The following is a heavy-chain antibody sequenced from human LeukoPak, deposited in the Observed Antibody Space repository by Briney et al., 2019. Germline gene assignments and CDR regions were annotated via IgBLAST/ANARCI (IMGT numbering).Heavy chain of an antibody. J-gene: IGHJ5*02. CDR2: IYTSGST. V-gene: IGHV4-61*02. Sequence: SETLSLTCTVSGDSIGSGSFYWSWIRQPAGKGLEWIGRIYTSGSTDYNPSLKSRVTISIDTAKNQYSLKPNSVTAADAAVYYCARGVSQVRGMWFDPWGQGTLVTVSS. D-gene: IGHD3-10*01. CDR1: GDSIGSGSFY. CDR3: ARGVSQVRGMWFDP.